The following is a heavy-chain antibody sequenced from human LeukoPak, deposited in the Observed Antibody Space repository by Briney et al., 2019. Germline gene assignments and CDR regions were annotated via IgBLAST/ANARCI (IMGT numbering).Heavy chain of an antibody. Sequence: GGSLRLSCAASGSTFSTYAMSWVRQAPGKGLEWVSVVSGTGGRTYYADSVKGRFTISRDNSKNTLYLQMNSLRAEDTALYYCVKASSSSPQYNWFDAWGQGTLVTVSS. V-gene: IGHV3-23*01. J-gene: IGHJ5*02. D-gene: IGHD6-6*01. CDR1: GSTFSTYA. CDR2: VSGTGGRT. CDR3: VKASSSSPQYNWFDA.